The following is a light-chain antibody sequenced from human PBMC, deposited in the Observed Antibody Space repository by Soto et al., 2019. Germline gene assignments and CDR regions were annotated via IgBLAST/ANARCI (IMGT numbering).Light chain of an antibody. CDR2: DAS. Sequence: DIQMTQSPSTLSASVGDRVTITCRASQSIRNWLAWYQQQPGKAPKLLIYDASSLESGVPSRFSGSGSGTEFTLTISSLQPDDFAPYYCQQYNTYWTFGQGTKVDIK. CDR1: QSIRNW. J-gene: IGKJ1*01. CDR3: QQYNTYWT. V-gene: IGKV1-5*01.